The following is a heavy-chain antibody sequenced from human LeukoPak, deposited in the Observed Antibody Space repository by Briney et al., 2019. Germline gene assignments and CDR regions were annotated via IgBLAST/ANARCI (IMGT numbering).Heavy chain of an antibody. Sequence: PSETLSLTCTVSGGSISSSSYYWGWIRQPPGKGLEWIGSIYYSGSTYYNPSLKSRVTISVDTSKNQFSLKLSSVTAADTAVYYCARAANYYDSSGYIDYWGQGTLVTVSS. CDR3: ARAANYYDSSGYIDY. J-gene: IGHJ4*02. D-gene: IGHD3-22*01. CDR2: IYYSGST. CDR1: GGSISSSSYY. V-gene: IGHV4-39*07.